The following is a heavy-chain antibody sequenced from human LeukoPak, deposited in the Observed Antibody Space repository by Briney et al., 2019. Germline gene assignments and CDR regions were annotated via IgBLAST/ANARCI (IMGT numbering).Heavy chain of an antibody. J-gene: IGHJ4*02. Sequence: ASVKVSCKASGGTSSSYAISWVRQAPGQGLEWMGRIIPIFGTANYAQKFQGRVTITTDESTSTAYMELSCLRSEDTAVYYCARGQLQLWGAYYYDSSGYFDYWGQGTLVTVSS. CDR3: ARGQLQLWGAYYYDSSGYFDY. D-gene: IGHD3-22*01. CDR2: IIPIFGTA. CDR1: GGTSSSYA. V-gene: IGHV1-69*05.